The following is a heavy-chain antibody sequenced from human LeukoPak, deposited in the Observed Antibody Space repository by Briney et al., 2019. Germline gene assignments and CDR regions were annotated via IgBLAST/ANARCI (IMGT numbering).Heavy chain of an antibody. CDR2: ISGSGGST. Sequence: PGGSLRLSCAASGFTFSSYWMSWVRQAPGKGLDWVSSISGSGGSTHYADSVKGRLTISRDNAKNTRYLQMDSLRGADTAVYYCATRPEYCSSTTCAFWYFDLWGRGTLVTVSS. J-gene: IGHJ2*01. D-gene: IGHD2-2*01. CDR3: ATRPEYCSSTTCAFWYFDL. CDR1: GFTFSSYW. V-gene: IGHV3-23*01.